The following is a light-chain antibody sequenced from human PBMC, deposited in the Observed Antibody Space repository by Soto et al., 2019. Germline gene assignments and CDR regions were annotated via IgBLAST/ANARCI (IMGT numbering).Light chain of an antibody. J-gene: IGKJ1*01. CDR1: QTMSSNY. CDR3: QQYGSSRT. Sequence: IVLTQSPGTLSLSQGEVATLSCRASQTMSSNYLAWYQQKPGQPPRLLIYGGSSRAAGIPDRFSGSGSVTDFTLTISRLGPEDFAVYYCQQYGSSRTFGQGTKVDIK. V-gene: IGKV3-20*01. CDR2: GGS.